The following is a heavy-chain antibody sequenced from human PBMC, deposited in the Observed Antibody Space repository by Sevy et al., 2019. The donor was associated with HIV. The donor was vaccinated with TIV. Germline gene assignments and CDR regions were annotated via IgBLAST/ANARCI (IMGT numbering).Heavy chain of an antibody. Sequence: SETLSLTCTVSGDSISSSNFYWGWIRQPPGKGLEWIGSIYYSGSTYYNPSLKSRVTISVDTSKDQFSLKLRSVTAADTAVYYCARLFDYSSGPPSDYWGQGTLVTVSS. CDR1: GDSISSSNFY. CDR2: IYYSGST. CDR3: ARLFDYSSGPPSDY. J-gene: IGHJ4*02. V-gene: IGHV4-39*01. D-gene: IGHD3-22*01.